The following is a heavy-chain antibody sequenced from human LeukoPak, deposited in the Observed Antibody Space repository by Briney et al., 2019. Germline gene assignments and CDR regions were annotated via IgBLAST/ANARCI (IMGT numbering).Heavy chain of an antibody. CDR1: GFTFSSYD. D-gene: IGHD5-24*01. V-gene: IGHV3-30*02. CDR2: IHYDGNNK. Sequence: GGSLRLSCAASGFTFSSYDMHWVRQAPGKGLEWVAFIHYDGNNKYYADSVKGRFTISRDNSKNTLYLQMNSLRTEDTAVYFCAKDRSRQQMWGTIKKWFDPWGQGTLVSVSS. J-gene: IGHJ5*02. CDR3: AKDRSRQQMWGTIKKWFDP.